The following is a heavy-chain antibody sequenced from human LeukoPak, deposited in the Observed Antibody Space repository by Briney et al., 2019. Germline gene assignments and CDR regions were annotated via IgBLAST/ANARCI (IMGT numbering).Heavy chain of an antibody. V-gene: IGHV4-34*01. CDR1: GGSFSGYY. CDR2: INHSGST. D-gene: IGHD3-3*01. CDR3: ASGYYDFWSGYQTSFDY. J-gene: IGHJ4*02. Sequence: SETLSLTCAVYGGSFSGYYWSWIRQPPGKGLEWIGEINHSGSTNYNPSLKSRVTISVDTSKNQFSLKLSSVTAADTAVYYCASGYYDFWSGYQTSFDYWGQGTLVTVSS.